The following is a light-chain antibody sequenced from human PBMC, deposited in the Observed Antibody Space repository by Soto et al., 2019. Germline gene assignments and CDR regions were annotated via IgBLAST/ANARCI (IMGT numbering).Light chain of an antibody. CDR1: SSNIGAGYD. V-gene: IGLV1-40*01. CDR3: PSYDSGLSGGV. CDR2: GNS. Sequence: QSVLTQPPSVSGAPGQRVTISGTGSSSNIGAGYDVHWYQQLPGTAPKLLIYGNSNRPSGVPDRFSGSKSGTSASLAITGLQAEDEADYYCPSYDSGLSGGVFGGGTKLTVL. J-gene: IGLJ3*02.